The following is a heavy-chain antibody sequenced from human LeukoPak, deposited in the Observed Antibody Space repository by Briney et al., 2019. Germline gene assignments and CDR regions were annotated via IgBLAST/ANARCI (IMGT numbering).Heavy chain of an antibody. CDR3: AKGSRPPAARWVHQY. CDR2: INHSGST. CDR1: GGSFSGYY. J-gene: IGHJ4*02. Sequence: SETLSLTCAVYGGSFSGYYWSWIRQPPGKGLEWIGEINHSGSTNYNPSLKSRVTISVDTSKNQFSLKLSSVTAADTAVYYCAKGSRPPAARWVHQYWGQGTLVTVSS. D-gene: IGHD6-6*01. V-gene: IGHV4-34*01.